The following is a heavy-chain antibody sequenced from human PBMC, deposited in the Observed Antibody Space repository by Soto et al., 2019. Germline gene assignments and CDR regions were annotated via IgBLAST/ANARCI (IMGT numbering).Heavy chain of an antibody. Sequence: QVQLQESGPGLVKPSETLSLTCTVSGGSISSYYWSWIRQPPGKGLEWIGYIHYIGSTNSNPSLXXXXXXXXXXXXXXXXXXXXXXXXXXXXXYYXARFNWYFDLWGRGTLVT. CDR2: IHYIGST. CDR1: GGSISSYY. D-gene: IGHD3-10*01. CDR3: ARFNWYFDL. J-gene: IGHJ2*01. V-gene: IGHV4-59*01.